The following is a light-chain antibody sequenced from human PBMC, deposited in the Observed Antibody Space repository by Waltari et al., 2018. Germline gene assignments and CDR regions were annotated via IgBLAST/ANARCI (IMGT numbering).Light chain of an antibody. V-gene: IGKV3-20*01. CDR1: QSVSSSY. CDR2: GAS. CDR3: QQYGSSPLT. J-gene: IGKJ4*01. Sequence: EIVLTPSPGTLSFSPGQPAPLSCRASQSVSSSYLAWYQQKPGQAPRLLIYGASSRATGIPDRFSGSGSGTDFTLTISRLEPEDFAVYYCQQYGSSPLTFGGGTKVEIK.